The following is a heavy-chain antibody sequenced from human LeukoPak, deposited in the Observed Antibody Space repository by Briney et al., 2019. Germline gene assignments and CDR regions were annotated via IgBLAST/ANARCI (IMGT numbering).Heavy chain of an antibody. CDR3: AKRSGSSPSWFDP. D-gene: IGHD3-10*01. Sequence: PSETLSLTCTVSGGSISSSSYYWGWIRQPPGKGPEWIGSIYYSGSTYYNPSLKSRVTISVDTSKNQFSLKLSSVTAADTAVYYCAKRSGSSPSWFDPWGQGTLVTVSS. CDR1: GGSISSSSYY. J-gene: IGHJ5*02. CDR2: IYYSGST. V-gene: IGHV4-39*01.